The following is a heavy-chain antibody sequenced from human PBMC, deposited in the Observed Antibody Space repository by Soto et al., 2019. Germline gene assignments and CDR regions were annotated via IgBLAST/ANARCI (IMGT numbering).Heavy chain of an antibody. D-gene: IGHD1-20*01. CDR1: GGSFSGYD. CDR2: INHSGST. Sequence: SETLSLTCAVYGGSFSGYDWSWIRQPPGKGLEWIGEINHSGSTNYNPSLKSRVTISVDTSKNQFSLKLSSVTAADTAVYYCARFITGTDFDYWGQGTLVTVSS. J-gene: IGHJ4*02. CDR3: ARFITGTDFDY. V-gene: IGHV4-34*01.